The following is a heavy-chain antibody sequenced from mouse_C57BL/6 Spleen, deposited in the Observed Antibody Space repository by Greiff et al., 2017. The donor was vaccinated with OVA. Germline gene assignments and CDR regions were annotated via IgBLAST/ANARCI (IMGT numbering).Heavy chain of an antibody. J-gene: IGHJ2*01. Sequence: VQLQQPGAELVRPGSSVKLSCKASGYTFTSYWMHWVKQRPIQGLEWIGNIDPSDSETHYNQKFKDKATLTVDKSSSTAYMQLSSLTSEDSAVYYCARWAYDGYYYFDYWGQGTTLTVSS. V-gene: IGHV1-52*01. CDR2: IDPSDSET. CDR1: GYTFTSYW. D-gene: IGHD2-3*01. CDR3: ARWAYDGYYYFDY.